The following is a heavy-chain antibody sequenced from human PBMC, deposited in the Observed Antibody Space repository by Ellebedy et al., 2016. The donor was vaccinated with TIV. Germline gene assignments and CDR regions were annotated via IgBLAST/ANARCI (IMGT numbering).Heavy chain of an antibody. CDR2: IRNDGNNA. CDR3: ARWYGSGTYYTDP. V-gene: IGHV3-33*01. D-gene: IGHD3-10*01. Sequence: GESLKISCAASGFTXXSYGMHWVRHPPGKGLEWVAAIRNDGNNAYYADSVTGRFTISKENSKNTLYLQMNSLRAEDTALYYCARWYGSGTYYTDPWGQGTLVTVSS. J-gene: IGHJ5*01. CDR1: GFTXXSYG.